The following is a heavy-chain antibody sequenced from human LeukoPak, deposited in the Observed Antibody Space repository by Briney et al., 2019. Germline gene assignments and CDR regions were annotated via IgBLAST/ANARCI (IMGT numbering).Heavy chain of an antibody. CDR3: AGGRDSFGHPNFDY. Sequence: GESLKISCEGFGYPFTSFLIGWVRQMPGKGLEWMGIIYPGDSETRYTPSFQGQVTISADKSSDTAFLQWNSLKASDSAMYFCAGGRDSFGHPNFDYWGQGTLVTVSS. J-gene: IGHJ4*02. V-gene: IGHV5-51*01. CDR1: GYPFTSFL. D-gene: IGHD3-3*01. CDR2: IYPGDSET.